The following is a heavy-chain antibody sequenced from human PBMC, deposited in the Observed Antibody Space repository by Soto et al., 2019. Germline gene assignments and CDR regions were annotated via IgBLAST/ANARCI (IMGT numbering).Heavy chain of an antibody. CDR2: ISPYNGNT. Sequence: QVQLVQSGAEVKKPGASVKVSCKASGYTFTSYGVSWVRQAPGQGLEWMGWISPYNGNTNYAQKFQGRLTMTTDTSTTSVHMERRSLRSDDTAVYFCARAPPAVRTTSNWYFDLWGRGTLVTVAS. CDR1: GYTFTSYG. V-gene: IGHV1-18*01. CDR3: ARAPPAVRTTSNWYFDL. D-gene: IGHD1-26*01. J-gene: IGHJ2*01.